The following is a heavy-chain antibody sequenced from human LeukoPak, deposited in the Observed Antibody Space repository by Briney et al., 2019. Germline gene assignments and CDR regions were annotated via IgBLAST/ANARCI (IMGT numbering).Heavy chain of an antibody. D-gene: IGHD1-14*01. Sequence: SETLSLTCTVSGGSISSSSYYWGWIRQPPGKGLEWIGSIYYSGSTYYNPSLKSRVTISVDTSKNQFSLKLSSVTAADTAVYYCARHGREPNWFDPWGQGTLVTVSS. V-gene: IGHV4-39*01. CDR2: IYYSGST. CDR3: ARHGREPNWFDP. CDR1: GGSISSSSYY. J-gene: IGHJ5*02.